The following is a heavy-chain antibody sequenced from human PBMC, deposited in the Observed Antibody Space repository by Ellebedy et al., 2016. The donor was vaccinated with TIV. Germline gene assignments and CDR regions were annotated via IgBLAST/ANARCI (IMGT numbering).Heavy chain of an antibody. Sequence: GGSLRLXXAASGFTFSSYGMHWVRQAPGKGLEWVAVIWYDGSNKYYADSVKGRFTISRDNSKNTLYLQMNSLRAEDTAVYYCAKDIRYCSGGSCYLDYYYYGMDVWGQGTTVTVSS. J-gene: IGHJ6*02. CDR2: IWYDGSNK. CDR1: GFTFSSYG. V-gene: IGHV3-30*02. D-gene: IGHD2-15*01. CDR3: AKDIRYCSGGSCYLDYYYYGMDV.